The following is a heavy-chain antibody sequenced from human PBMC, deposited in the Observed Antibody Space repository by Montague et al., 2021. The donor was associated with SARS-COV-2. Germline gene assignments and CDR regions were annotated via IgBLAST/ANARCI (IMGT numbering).Heavy chain of an antibody. J-gene: IGHJ6*01. CDR3: TLLQEHL. CDR1: GFTVSSNY. CDR2: IYSGGST. Sequence: SLRLSCAASGFTVSSNYMSWVRQAPGKGLEWVSVIYSGGSTYYVDSVKGRFTISRDNSKNTLYLQMNSLHQGPIGLPPGTLLQEHLWG. V-gene: IGHV3-66*02.